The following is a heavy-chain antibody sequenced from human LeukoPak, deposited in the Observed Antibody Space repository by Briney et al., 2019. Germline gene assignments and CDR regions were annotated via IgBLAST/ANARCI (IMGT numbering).Heavy chain of an antibody. Sequence: ASVKVSCKASGYTFTSYDINWVRQATGQGLEGMGWMNPNSGNTGYAQKFQGRVTITRNTSISTTYMELRSLRSEDTAVYYCARVPRGDCSSTSCYSEDYWGQGTLVTVSS. J-gene: IGHJ4*02. V-gene: IGHV1-8*03. CDR3: ARVPRGDCSSTSCYSEDY. CDR1: GYTFTSYD. CDR2: MNPNSGNT. D-gene: IGHD2-2*01.